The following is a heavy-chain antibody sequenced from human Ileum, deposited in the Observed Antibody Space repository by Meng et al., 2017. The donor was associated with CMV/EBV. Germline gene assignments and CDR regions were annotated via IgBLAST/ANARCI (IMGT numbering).Heavy chain of an antibody. J-gene: IGHJ4*02. CDR2: IATDGNT. Sequence: EVQLVEFGGGLVQPGGSLRLSCAASGFTFSSSWMHWVRQAPGKGLVWVSRIATDGNTAYADSVKGRFTISRDNANNTLYLQMNSLRVEDTAVYYCAREVFHYDYWGQGTLVTVSS. CDR3: AREVFHYDY. D-gene: IGHD2-21*01. V-gene: IGHV3-74*01. CDR1: GFTFSSSW.